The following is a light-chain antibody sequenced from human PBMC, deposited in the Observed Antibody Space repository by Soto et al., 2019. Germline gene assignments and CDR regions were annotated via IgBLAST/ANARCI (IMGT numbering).Light chain of an antibody. CDR1: SSDVGDYNY. J-gene: IGLJ1*01. V-gene: IGLV2-11*01. Sequence: QSALTQPRSVSGSPGQSVTISCTGTSSDVGDYNYVSWYLQHPGKAPKLMIYDVSKRPSGVPDRFSGSKSGNTASLTISGLQAEDEADYYCCSYAGSYTLYVFGTGTKLTVL. CDR3: CSYAGSYTLYV. CDR2: DVS.